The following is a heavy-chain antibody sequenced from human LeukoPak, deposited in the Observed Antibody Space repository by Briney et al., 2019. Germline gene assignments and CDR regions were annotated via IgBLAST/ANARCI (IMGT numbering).Heavy chain of an antibody. V-gene: IGHV1-24*01. CDR2: FYAEDSET. Sequence: ASVKVSCKVSGYTLTELSMHWVRHGPGKGLEWVGGFYAEDSETIYAQKFQGRVTMTEDTSTDTAYMELSSLRSEDTAVYYCATDSVAPAGRQYYYYMDVWGKGTTVTVSS. CDR1: GYTLTELS. CDR3: ATDSVAPAGRQYYYYMDV. J-gene: IGHJ6*03. D-gene: IGHD2-2*01.